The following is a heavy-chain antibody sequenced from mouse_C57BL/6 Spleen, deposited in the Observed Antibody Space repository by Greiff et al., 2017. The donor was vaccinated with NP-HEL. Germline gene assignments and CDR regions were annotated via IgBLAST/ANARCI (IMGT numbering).Heavy chain of an antibody. V-gene: IGHV5-9-1*02. CDR3: TSDDGYFAY. CDR2: ISSGGDYI. Sequence: DVMLVESGEGLVKPGGSLKLSCAASGFTFSSYAMSWVRQTPEKRLEWVAYISSGGDYIYYADTVKGRFTISRDNARNTLYLQMSSLKSEDTAMYYCTSDDGYFAYWGQGTLVTVSA. CDR1: GFTFSSYA. D-gene: IGHD2-3*01. J-gene: IGHJ3*01.